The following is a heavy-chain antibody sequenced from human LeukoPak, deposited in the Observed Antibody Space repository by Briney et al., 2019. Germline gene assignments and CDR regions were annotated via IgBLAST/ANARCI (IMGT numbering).Heavy chain of an antibody. CDR1: GLPFDYYA. Sequence: PGGSLRLSCAASGLPFDYYAMNWVRQAPGKGLEWVSATGASGHSTYYADSVKGRFTISRDNSKTTLYLQMNSLRAEDTAVYYCARGLSTVNDALDIWGQGTMVTVSS. J-gene: IGHJ3*02. CDR3: ARGLSTVNDALDI. D-gene: IGHD2-2*01. CDR2: TGASGHST. V-gene: IGHV3-23*01.